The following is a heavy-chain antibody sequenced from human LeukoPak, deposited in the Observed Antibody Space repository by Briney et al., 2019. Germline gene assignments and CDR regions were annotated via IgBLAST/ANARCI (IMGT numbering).Heavy chain of an antibody. CDR1: GYTFTSYD. J-gene: IGHJ5*02. D-gene: IGHD6-19*01. CDR3: ARGRLSSGWYRKRGSWFDP. Sequence: ASVKVSCKASGYTFTSYDINWVRQAPGQGLEWMGWMNPNSGNTGYAQKFQGRVTMTRNTSISTAYMELSSLRSEDTAVYYCARGRLSSGWYRKRGSWFDPWAREPWSPSPQ. V-gene: IGHV1-8*01. CDR2: MNPNSGNT.